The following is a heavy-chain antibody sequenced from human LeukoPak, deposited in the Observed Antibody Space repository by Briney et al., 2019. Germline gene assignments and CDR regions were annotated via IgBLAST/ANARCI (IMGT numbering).Heavy chain of an antibody. CDR3: ARGFYGGYYYYYYMDV. CDR1: GYSFTSYW. D-gene: IGHD4/OR15-4a*01. J-gene: IGHJ6*03. Sequence: KFGESLKISCKGSGYSFTSYWIGWVRQMPGKGLEWMGIIYPGDSDTRYSPSFQGQVTISADRSISTAYLQWSSLKASDTAMYYCARGFYGGYYYYYYMDVWGKGTTVTVSS. CDR2: IYPGDSDT. V-gene: IGHV5-51*01.